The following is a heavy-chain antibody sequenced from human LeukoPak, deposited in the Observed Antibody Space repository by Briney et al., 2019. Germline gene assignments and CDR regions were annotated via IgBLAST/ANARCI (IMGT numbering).Heavy chain of an antibody. D-gene: IGHD3-3*01. J-gene: IGHJ3*02. CDR2: INSISDTI. CDR3: ARDYYDFWRQGDAFDI. Sequence: PGGSLRHSCAASGFILSRYSMNWVRQAPGKGLEWVSYINSISDTIYYADSVKGRFTISRDNAKNSLYLQMNSLRAEDTAVYYCARDYYDFWRQGDAFDIWGQGTMVTVSS. V-gene: IGHV3-48*01. CDR1: GFILSRYS.